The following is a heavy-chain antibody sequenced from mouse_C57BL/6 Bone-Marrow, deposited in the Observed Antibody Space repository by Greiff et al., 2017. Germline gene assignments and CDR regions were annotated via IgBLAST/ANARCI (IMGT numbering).Heavy chain of an antibody. J-gene: IGHJ1*03. Sequence: VHLVESGPELVMPGASLKLSCKASGYSFTSYWMNWVKQRHGQGLEWSGVIDPSDSYTNYNQKFKGRSTLTVDTSSSTAYMQRSSLTAEASAVYCCAREGPDCWYFDVWGTGTTVTVSS. V-gene: IGHV1-69*01. CDR3: AREGPDCWYFDV. CDR1: GYSFTSYW. CDR2: IDPSDSYT. D-gene: IGHD3-3*01.